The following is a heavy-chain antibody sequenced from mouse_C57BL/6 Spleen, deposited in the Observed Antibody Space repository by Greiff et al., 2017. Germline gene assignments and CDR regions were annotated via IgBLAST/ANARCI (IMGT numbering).Heavy chain of an antibody. Sequence: EVQRVESGGGLVKPGGSLKLSCAASGFTFSAYGMHWVRQAPEKGLEWVAYISSGSSTIYYADTVKGRFTISSDKAKNTLFLQMTSLRSEDTAMYYCARRDEYYFDYWGQGTTLTVSS. V-gene: IGHV5-17*01. CDR2: ISSGSSTI. J-gene: IGHJ2*01. D-gene: IGHD3-3*01. CDR3: ARRDEYYFDY. CDR1: GFTFSAYG.